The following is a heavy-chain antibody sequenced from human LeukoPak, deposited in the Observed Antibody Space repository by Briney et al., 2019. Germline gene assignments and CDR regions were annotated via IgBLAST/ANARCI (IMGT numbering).Heavy chain of an antibody. Sequence: GGSLRLSCAASGFTFRSFAMSWVRQAPGKGLEWVASISGSGGNPYYRDSVQGRFTIPRDNPKNTRYLQMNSLRAEDTAVYYCAKELSDRYGFYFDFWGQGTLVTVSS. D-gene: IGHD6-19*01. CDR1: GFTFRSFA. V-gene: IGHV3-23*01. CDR3: AKELSDRYGFYFDF. J-gene: IGHJ4*02. CDR2: ISGSGGNP.